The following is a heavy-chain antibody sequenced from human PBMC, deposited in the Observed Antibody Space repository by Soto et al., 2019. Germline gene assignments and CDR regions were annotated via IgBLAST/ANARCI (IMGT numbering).Heavy chain of an antibody. V-gene: IGHV3-30*18. D-gene: IGHD3-10*01. CDR1: GSTFSSYG. CDR2: ISYDGSNK. Sequence: QVQLVESGGGVVQPGRSLRLSCAASGSTFSSYGMHWVRQAPGKGLEWVAVISYDGSNKYYADSVKGRFTISRDNSKNTLYLQMNSLRAEDTAVYYCAKLSGRWGQGTLVTVSS. J-gene: IGHJ4*02. CDR3: AKLSGR.